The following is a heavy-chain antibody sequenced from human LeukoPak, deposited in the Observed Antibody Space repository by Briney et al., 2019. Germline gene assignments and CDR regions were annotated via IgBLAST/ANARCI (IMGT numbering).Heavy chain of an antibody. J-gene: IGHJ4*02. CDR2: IYYSGGT. Sequence: PSEALSLTCPVSGGSISSYYWSWIRQPPGKGLEWIGYIYYSGGTNYNPSLKSRVTISVDTSKNQFSLKLSSVTAADTAVYYCARVAAGYSVNYFDYWGQGTLVTVSS. CDR3: ARVAAGYSVNYFDY. V-gene: IGHV4-59*01. D-gene: IGHD4-23*01. CDR1: GGSISSYY.